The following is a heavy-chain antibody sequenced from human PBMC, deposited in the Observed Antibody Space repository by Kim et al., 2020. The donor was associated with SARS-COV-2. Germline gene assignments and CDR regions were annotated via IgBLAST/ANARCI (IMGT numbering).Heavy chain of an antibody. CDR3: ASGYCSSTSCYTHYYYGMDV. J-gene: IGHJ6*02. V-gene: IGHV4-31*03. D-gene: IGHD2-2*01. Sequence: SETLSLTCTVSGGSISSGGYYWSWIRQHPGKGLEWIGYIYYSGSTYYNPSLKSRVTISVDTSKNQFSLKLSSVTAADTAVYYCASGYCSSTSCYTHYYYGMDVWGQGTTVTVSS. CDR2: IYYSGST. CDR1: GGSISSGGYY.